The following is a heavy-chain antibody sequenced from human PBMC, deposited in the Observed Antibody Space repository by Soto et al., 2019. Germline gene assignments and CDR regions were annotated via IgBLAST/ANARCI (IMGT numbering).Heavy chain of an antibody. Sequence: ASVKVSCKASGYTFTSYDINWVRQATGQGLEWMGGIIPISDTTNYAQKFQGRVTITADESTSTAYMELSSLRSEDTAVYYCARSQGSSTSLEIYYYYYYGMDVWGQGTTVTVSS. CDR2: IIPISDTT. CDR1: GYTFTSYD. CDR3: ARSQGSSTSLEIYYYYYYGMDV. V-gene: IGHV1-69*13. J-gene: IGHJ6*02. D-gene: IGHD2-2*01.